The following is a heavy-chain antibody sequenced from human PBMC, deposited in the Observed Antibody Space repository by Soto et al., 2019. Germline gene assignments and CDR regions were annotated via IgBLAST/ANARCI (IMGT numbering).Heavy chain of an antibody. Sequence: SETLSLTCTVSGGSISSYYWSWIRQPPGKGLDWFCYIYYSGSTNYNPSLKSRVTISVDTSKNQFSLKLSSVTAADTAVYYCARSLDYGATLYYFDYWGQGTLVTVSS. CDR1: GGSISSYY. V-gene: IGHV4-59*01. CDR3: ARSLDYGATLYYFDY. D-gene: IGHD4-17*01. J-gene: IGHJ4*02. CDR2: IYYSGST.